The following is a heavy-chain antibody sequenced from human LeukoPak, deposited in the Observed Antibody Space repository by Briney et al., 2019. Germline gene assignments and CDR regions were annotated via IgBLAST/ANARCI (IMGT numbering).Heavy chain of an antibody. V-gene: IGHV3-7*03. Sequence: GGSLRLSCAASGFTFSDFYMSWVRQAPGKGLEWVANINKDGSEEKYVDSVKGRFTISRDNAKNSLYLQTSSLRADDTAVYYCARWPHCQDFWGRGTRVTVSS. CDR3: ARWPHCQDF. J-gene: IGHJ4*02. CDR1: GFTFSDFY. CDR2: INKDGSEE.